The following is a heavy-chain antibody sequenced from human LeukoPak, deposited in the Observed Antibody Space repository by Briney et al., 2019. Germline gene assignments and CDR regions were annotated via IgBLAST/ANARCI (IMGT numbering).Heavy chain of an antibody. CDR1: GYTFTDYH. CDR2: INPNSGGT. CDR3: ARGPYGSENYYDY. Sequence: ASVKVSCKASGYTFTDYHVHWVRQAPGQGLEWMGWINPNSGGTNYAQKFRGRVTMTRDTSISTAYMELSRLRSDDTAVYYCARGPYGSENYYDYWGQGTLATVSS. D-gene: IGHD3-10*01. V-gene: IGHV1-2*02. J-gene: IGHJ4*02.